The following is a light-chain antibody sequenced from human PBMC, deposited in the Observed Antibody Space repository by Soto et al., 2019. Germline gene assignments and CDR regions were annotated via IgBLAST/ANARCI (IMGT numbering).Light chain of an antibody. CDR2: EVN. Sequence: QSALTQPPSASGSPGQSVAISCTGTSSDVGGYNYVSWYQQHPGKAPKLMIYEVNKRPSGVPDRFSGSKSGNTASLTVSGLQAEDEADYYCATWDDSLLAYVFGTGTKLTVL. V-gene: IGLV2-8*01. J-gene: IGLJ1*01. CDR3: ATWDDSLLAYV. CDR1: SSDVGGYNY.